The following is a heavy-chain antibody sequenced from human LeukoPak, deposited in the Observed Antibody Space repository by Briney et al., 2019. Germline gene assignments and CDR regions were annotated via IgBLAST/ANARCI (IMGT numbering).Heavy chain of an antibody. CDR1: GYKSASYW. CDR3: ARRPILGPLQY. J-gene: IGHJ4*02. D-gene: IGHD4-11*01. CDR2: IYPGDSDP. V-gene: IGHV5-51*01. Sequence: PGESLKISCKGSGYKSASYWSGWVRQMPGKGLEWMGIIYPGDSDPVYSPSFQGHVTISADKSISTAYLQWNSLKASDTAIYYCARRPILGPLQYWGQGTLVTVSS.